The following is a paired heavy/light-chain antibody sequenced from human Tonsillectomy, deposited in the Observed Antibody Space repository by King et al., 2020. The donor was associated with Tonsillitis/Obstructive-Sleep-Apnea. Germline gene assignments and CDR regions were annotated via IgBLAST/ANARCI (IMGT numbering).Heavy chain of an antibody. D-gene: IGHD2-15*01. CDR1: GFNFSDYY. Sequence: QVHLVESGGGLVKPGGSLRLSCAASGFNFSDYYMSWIRQAPGKGPEWISYISGHSLYMSYAESVKYRFAISRDNAKNSLYLEMNSLRAEDTAVYYCARDISGGRLDYWGQGTLVTSPQ. CDR2: ISGHSLYM. J-gene: IGHJ4*02. V-gene: IGHV3-11*05. CDR3: ARDISGGRLDY.
Light chain of an antibody. CDR1: QTINGH. J-gene: IGKJ3*01. Sequence: DIQMTQSPSSLSASVGDRVTFTCRASQTINGHLNWYQQKLGKAPKLLIFAASTLQSGVPSRFSGSGSGTDFTLTINNLQPEDFGTYYCQQSFSAPPTFGPGTRVDI. V-gene: IGKV1-39*01. CDR2: AAS. CDR3: QQSFSAPPT.